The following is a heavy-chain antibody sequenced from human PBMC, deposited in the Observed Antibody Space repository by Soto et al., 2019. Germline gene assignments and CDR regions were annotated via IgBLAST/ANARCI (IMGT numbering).Heavy chain of an antibody. Sequence: PGGSLRLSCVGTGFIFANYEMNWVRQAPGKGLEWLSYMHGLNGVTYYADSVQGRFTISRDNAKNSLYLQMDRLTADDTALYFCARFPPWTNYHPYFDYWGRGTLVTVSS. V-gene: IGHV3-48*03. CDR3: ARFPPWTNYHPYFDY. CDR2: MHGLNGVT. D-gene: IGHD4-4*01. CDR1: GFIFANYE. J-gene: IGHJ4*02.